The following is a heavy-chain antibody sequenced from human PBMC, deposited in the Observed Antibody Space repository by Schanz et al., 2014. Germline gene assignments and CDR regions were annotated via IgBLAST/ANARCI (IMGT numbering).Heavy chain of an antibody. J-gene: IGHJ6*03. CDR2: INTGSNYI. CDR3: AKGPYYYYYMDV. V-gene: IGHV3-11*06. Sequence: DWPGGSLRLSCAASGFSFSDYYMSWIRQAPGKGLEWISFINTGSNYINYADSVKGRFTISGDSSKYTVYLQMNSLRADDTAVYYCAKGPYYYYYMDVWGNGTTVTVSS. CDR1: GFSFSDYY.